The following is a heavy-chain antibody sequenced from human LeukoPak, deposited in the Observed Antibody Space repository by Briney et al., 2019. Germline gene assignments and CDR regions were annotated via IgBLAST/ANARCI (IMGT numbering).Heavy chain of an antibody. V-gene: IGHV3-7*01. CDR3: ARYDSGSYVTCGDY. CDR1: GFTFSNYW. CDR2: IKQDGSDK. J-gene: IGHJ4*02. D-gene: IGHD3-10*01. Sequence: GGSLRLSCAASGFTFSNYWRSWVRQAPGQGLEWVAHIKQDGSDKYYVDSVKGRFTISRDNAKSSVYLQMSRLRAEDTAVYYCARYDSGSYVTCGDYWGRGTLVTVSS.